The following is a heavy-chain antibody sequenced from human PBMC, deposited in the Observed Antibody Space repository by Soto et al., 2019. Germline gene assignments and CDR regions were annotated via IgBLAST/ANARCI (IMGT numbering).Heavy chain of an antibody. CDR1: GYTFTSYA. D-gene: IGHD4-4*01. Sequence: ASVKVSCKASGYTFTSYAMHWVRQAPGQRLEWMGWINAGNGNTKYSQKFQGRVTITRDTSASTAYMELSSLRSEDTAVYYCARAGGVGYSNYELYYYYYMDVWGKGTTVTVSS. CDR2: INAGNGNT. V-gene: IGHV1-3*01. J-gene: IGHJ6*03. CDR3: ARAGGVGYSNYELYYYYYMDV.